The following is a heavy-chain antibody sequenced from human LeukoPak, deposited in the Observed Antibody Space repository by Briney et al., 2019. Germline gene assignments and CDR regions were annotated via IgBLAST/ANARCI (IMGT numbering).Heavy chain of an antibody. Sequence: GGSLRLSCAASGFTFSSYYMSWVRQAPGKGLEWVANIKKDGSEKYYVDSVKGRFTISRDNAKNSLYLEMHSLRGEDTAVYYCASGGHVDYCGQGTLVTVSS. D-gene: IGHD3-16*01. V-gene: IGHV3-7*01. J-gene: IGHJ4*02. CDR1: GFTFSSYY. CDR2: IKKDGSEK. CDR3: ASGGHVDY.